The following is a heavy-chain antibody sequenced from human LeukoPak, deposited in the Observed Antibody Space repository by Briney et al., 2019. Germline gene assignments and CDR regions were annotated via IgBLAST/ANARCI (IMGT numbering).Heavy chain of an antibody. CDR2: ISAYNGNT. D-gene: IGHD3-10*01. J-gene: IGHJ6*03. CDR3: ARNGVGSGAYEPASYYYYMDV. V-gene: IGHV1-18*01. CDR1: GYTFTTYA. Sequence: ASVKVSCKASGYTFTTYAISWVRQAPGQGLEWMGWISAYNGNTNYAQKLQGRVTMTTDTSTSTAYMELRSLRSDDTAVYYCARNGVGSGAYEPASYYYYMDVWGKGTTVTVSS.